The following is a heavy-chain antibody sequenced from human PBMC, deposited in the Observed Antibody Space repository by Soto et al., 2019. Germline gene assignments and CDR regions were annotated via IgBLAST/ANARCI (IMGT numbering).Heavy chain of an antibody. J-gene: IGHJ4*02. V-gene: IGHV3-30-3*01. Sequence: LRLSCAASGFTFSSYAMHWVRQAPGKGLEWVAVISYDGSNKYYADSVKGRFTISRDNSKNTLYLQMNSLRAEDTAVYYCAREGDSSGWYPSYFDYWGQGTLVTVSS. CDR2: ISYDGSNK. D-gene: IGHD6-19*01. CDR3: AREGDSSGWYPSYFDY. CDR1: GFTFSSYA.